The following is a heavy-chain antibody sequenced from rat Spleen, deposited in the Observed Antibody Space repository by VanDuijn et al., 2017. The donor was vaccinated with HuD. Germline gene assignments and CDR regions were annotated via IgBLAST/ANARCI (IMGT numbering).Heavy chain of an antibody. CDR2: ITNTGDST. D-gene: IGHD4-3*01. V-gene: IGHV5-31*01. CDR3: VRQDTSGYANWFGY. Sequence: EVQLVESGGGLVQPGGSLKLSCVASGITFTNYWMTWIRQAPGKGLEWIASITNTGDSTYYLDSVKGRFTISRNNAKTTLYLQMSSLRSEDTATYYCVRQDTSGYANWFGYWGQGTLVTVSS. J-gene: IGHJ3*01. CDR1: GITFTNYW.